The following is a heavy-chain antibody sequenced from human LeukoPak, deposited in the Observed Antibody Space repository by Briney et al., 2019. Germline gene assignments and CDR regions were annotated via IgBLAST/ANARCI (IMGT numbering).Heavy chain of an antibody. CDR3: ARDSGYNFGERGYFDY. CDR2: ISPHNSNT. CDR1: GYTFTSSG. V-gene: IGHV1-18*01. Sequence: GASVKVSCKASGYTFTSSGISWVRQAPGQGLGWMGWISPHNSNTNYAQKLQGRVTMTTDTSTSTAYMELRSLRSDDTAVYYCARDSGYNFGERGYFDYWGQGTLVTVSS. D-gene: IGHD1-1*01. J-gene: IGHJ4*02.